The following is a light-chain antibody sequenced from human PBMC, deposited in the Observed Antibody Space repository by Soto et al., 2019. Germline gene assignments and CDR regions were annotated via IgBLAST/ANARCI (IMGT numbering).Light chain of an antibody. Sequence: QSALTQPASVSGSPGQSITISCTGTSSDVGGHRYVSWYQQHPGKAPKLMLYEVSNRPSGVSNRFSGSKSGYTASLTISGLQAEDEADYYCNSYTSTSTVFGTGTKVTVL. CDR3: NSYTSTSTV. CDR2: EVS. CDR1: SSDVGGHRY. V-gene: IGLV2-14*01. J-gene: IGLJ1*01.